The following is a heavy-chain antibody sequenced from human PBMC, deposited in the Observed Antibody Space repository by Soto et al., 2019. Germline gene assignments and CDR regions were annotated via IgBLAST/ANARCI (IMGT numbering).Heavy chain of an antibody. D-gene: IGHD6-6*01. CDR2: IWYDGSNK. CDR1: GFTFSSYG. Sequence: VQLVESGGGVVQPGRSLRLSCAASGFTFSSYGMHWVRQAPGKGLEWVAVIWYDGSNKYYADSVKGRFTISRDNSKNTLYLQMNSLRAEDTAVYYCARGGGIEQLVLDYWGQGTLVTVSS. CDR3: ARGGGIEQLVLDY. V-gene: IGHV3-33*01. J-gene: IGHJ4*02.